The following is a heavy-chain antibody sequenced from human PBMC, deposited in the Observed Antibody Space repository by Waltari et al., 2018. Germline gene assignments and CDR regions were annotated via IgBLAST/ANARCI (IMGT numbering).Heavy chain of an antibody. J-gene: IGHJ4*02. V-gene: IGHV4-4*02. CDR3: ARDRGRGLYLDS. D-gene: IGHD2-15*01. CDR2: IHGSGRS. Sequence: QVQLQESGPGLVKPSGTLSVTCAVSGDSISGTYWWSWVRQPPGKGLEWIGQIHGSGRSNYNPSRESRVTVSIDTSNNHFSLKVTSATAADTAVYYCARDRGRGLYLDSWAQGTLVTVSP. CDR1: GDSISGTYW.